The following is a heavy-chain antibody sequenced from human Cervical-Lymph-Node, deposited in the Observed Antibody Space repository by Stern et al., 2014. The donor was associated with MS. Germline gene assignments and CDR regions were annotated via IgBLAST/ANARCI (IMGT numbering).Heavy chain of an antibody. Sequence: VQLLESGGGVVQPGRSLRLSCATSGFIFSSYGIHWVRQAPGKGLEWVAVISYDGSDKYYADSVKGRFTISRDNSKNTLYLQMNSLRAEDTAVYYCAEPFDTADSFNVWGQGTMVTVSS. D-gene: IGHD5-18*01. CDR2: ISYDGSDK. V-gene: IGHV3-30*03. CDR3: AEPFDTADSFNV. J-gene: IGHJ3*01. CDR1: GFIFSSYG.